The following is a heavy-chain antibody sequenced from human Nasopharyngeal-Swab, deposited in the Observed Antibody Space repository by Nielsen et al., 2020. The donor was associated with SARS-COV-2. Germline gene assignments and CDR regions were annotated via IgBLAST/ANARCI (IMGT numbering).Heavy chain of an antibody. D-gene: IGHD6-13*01. CDR3: ARFNGNGIAAAGIARGYYYYYGMDV. Sequence: SVKVSCKASGYTFTNYGITWVRQAPGQGLEWMGWISAYNGNTNYAQKLQGRVTMTTDTSTSTAYMELRSLRSDDTAVYYCARFNGNGIAAAGIARGYYYYYGMDVWGQGTTVTVSS. CDR2: ISAYNGNT. V-gene: IGHV1-18*01. J-gene: IGHJ6*02. CDR1: GYTFTNYG.